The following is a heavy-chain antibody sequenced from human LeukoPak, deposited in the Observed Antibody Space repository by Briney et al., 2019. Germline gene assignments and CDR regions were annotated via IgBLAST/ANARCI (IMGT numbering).Heavy chain of an antibody. CDR3: ARDALRWFGDLNWFDP. V-gene: IGHV3-33*01. CDR2: IWYDGSNK. CDR1: GFTFSSYG. J-gene: IGHJ5*02. Sequence: PGGSLRLSCAASGFTFSSYGMHWVRQAPGKGLEWVAVIWYDGSNKYYADSVKGRFTISRDNSKNTLYLQMNSLRAEDTAVYYCARDALRWFGDLNWFDPWGQGTLVTVSS. D-gene: IGHD3-10*01.